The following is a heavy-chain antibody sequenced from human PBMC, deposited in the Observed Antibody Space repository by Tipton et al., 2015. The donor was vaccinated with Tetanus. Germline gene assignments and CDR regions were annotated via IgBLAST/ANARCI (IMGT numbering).Heavy chain of an antibody. CDR2: IHYSGGT. D-gene: IGHD6-25*01. CDR1: GGSISGYY. Sequence: TLSLTCTVSGGSISGYYWNWIRQLPGKGLEWIGYIHYSGGTNYNPSLTSAVTMSVDTAKNRFSLTVNSATAADTAVYYCARETPRAGHFDYWGQGTPVTVSS. J-gene: IGHJ4*02. CDR3: ARETPRAGHFDY. V-gene: IGHV4-59*01.